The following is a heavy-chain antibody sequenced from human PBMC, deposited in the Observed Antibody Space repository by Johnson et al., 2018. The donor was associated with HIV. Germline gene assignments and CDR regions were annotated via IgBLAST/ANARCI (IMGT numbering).Heavy chain of an antibody. CDR3: AKDRAHSSNYLDAFDI. CDR1: GFTFSSYA. CDR2: ISYDGSNK. Sequence: VQLVESGGGVVQPGRSLRLSCAASGFTFSSYAMHWVRQAPGKGLEWVAVISYDGSNKYYADSVKGRFTISRDNSKNTLYLQMNSLRAEDTAVYYCAKDRAHSSNYLDAFDIWGQGTMGTVSS. V-gene: IGHV3-30*04. D-gene: IGHD3-22*01. J-gene: IGHJ3*02.